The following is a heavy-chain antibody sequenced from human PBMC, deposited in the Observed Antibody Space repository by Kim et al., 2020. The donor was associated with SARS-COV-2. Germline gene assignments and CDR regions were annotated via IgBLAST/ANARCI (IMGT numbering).Heavy chain of an antibody. CDR2: ISYDGSNK. V-gene: IGHV3-30*04. J-gene: IGHJ4*02. CDR1: GFTFSSYA. D-gene: IGHD6-13*01. Sequence: GGSLRLSCAASGFTFSSYAMHWVRQAPGKGLEWVAVISYDGSNKYYADSVKGRFTISRDNSKNTLYLQMNSLRAEDTAVYYCARLSNDETYVWGPENPPGYSSSWRSYWGQGSVVTVSS. CDR3: ARLSNDETYVWGPENPPGYSSSWRSY.